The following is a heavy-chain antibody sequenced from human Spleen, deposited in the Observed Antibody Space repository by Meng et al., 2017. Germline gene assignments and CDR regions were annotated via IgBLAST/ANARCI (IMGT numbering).Heavy chain of an antibody. D-gene: IGHD5-24*01. CDR3: ATRRDGYNSWYFDL. J-gene: IGHJ2*01. V-gene: IGHV4-39*07. CDR1: GGSISSSTYY. Sequence: SETLSLTCTVSGGSISSSTYYWGWIRQPPGKGLEWIGSIYYSGSTNSNPSLKSRVTISVDTSKNQFSLKLSSVTAADTAVYYCATRRDGYNSWYFDLWGRGTRVTGSS. CDR2: IYYSGST.